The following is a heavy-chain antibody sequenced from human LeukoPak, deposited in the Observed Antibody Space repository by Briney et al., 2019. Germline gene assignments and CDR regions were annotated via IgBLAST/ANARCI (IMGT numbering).Heavy chain of an antibody. CDR3: ARAGYSSSWYSDY. J-gene: IGHJ4*02. CDR1: GGSMSGYY. D-gene: IGHD6-13*01. V-gene: IGHV4-59*12. Sequence: PSETLSLTCTVSGGSMSGYYWSWIRQPPGKGLEWIGYIYYSGSTNYNPSLKSRVTISVDTSKNQFSLKLSSVTAADTAVYYCARAGYSSSWYSDYWGQGTLVTVSS. CDR2: IYYSGST.